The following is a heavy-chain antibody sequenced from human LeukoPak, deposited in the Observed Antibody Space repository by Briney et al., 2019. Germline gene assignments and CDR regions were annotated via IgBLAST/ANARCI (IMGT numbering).Heavy chain of an antibody. CDR2: IYYSGST. D-gene: IGHD1-7*01. CDR3: ASYKLELLHSCYYYYMDV. CDR1: GGSVSSGSYY. J-gene: IGHJ6*03. Sequence: PSETLSLTCTVSGGSVSSGSYYWSWIRQPPGKGLERIGYIYYSGSTNYNPSLKSRVTISVDTSKNQFSLKLSSVTAADTAVYYCASYKLELLHSCYYYYMDVWGKGTTVTVSS. V-gene: IGHV4-61*01.